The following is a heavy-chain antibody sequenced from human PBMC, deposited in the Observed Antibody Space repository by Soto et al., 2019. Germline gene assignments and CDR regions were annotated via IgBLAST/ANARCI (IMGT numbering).Heavy chain of an antibody. J-gene: IGHJ5*02. V-gene: IGHV3-30-3*01. CDR2: ISYDGSNK. D-gene: IGHD3-22*01. Sequence: GWSLRLSCAASGFTFSSYAMHWVRQAPGKGLEWVAVISYDGSNKYYADSVKGRFTISRDNSKNTLYLQMNSLRAEDTAVYYCERDDYDSSGSWFDPWGQGTLVTVSS. CDR3: ERDDYDSSGSWFDP. CDR1: GFTFSSYA.